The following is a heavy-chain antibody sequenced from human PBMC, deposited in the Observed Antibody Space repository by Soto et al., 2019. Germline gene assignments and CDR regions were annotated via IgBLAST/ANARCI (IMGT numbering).Heavy chain of an antibody. CDR1: GGSIRSSTYY. V-gene: IGHV4-39*01. J-gene: IGHJ6*03. CDR3: ARHYKLVRHYYYMDV. D-gene: IGHD6-13*01. CDR2: ISSSGST. Sequence: PSETLSLTCTVSGGSIRSSTYYWTWIRQHPGKGLEWIGYISSSGSTHYNPSLKSRVTMSVDTSKNQFSLKLSSVTAADTAVYYCARHYKLVRHYYYMDVWGKGTTVTVSS.